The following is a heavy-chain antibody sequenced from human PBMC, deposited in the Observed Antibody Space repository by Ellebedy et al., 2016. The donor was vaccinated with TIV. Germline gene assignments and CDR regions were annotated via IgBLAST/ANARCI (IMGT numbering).Heavy chain of an antibody. J-gene: IGHJ3*02. CDR2: IIPIFGTA. CDR1: GGTFSSYA. V-gene: IGHV1-69*13. Sequence: AASVKVSCKASGGTFSSYAISWVRQAPGQGLEWMGGIIPIFGTAHYAQKFQGRVTITADESTSTAYMELSSLRSEDTAVYYCARDLETYYYDSSGPRGAFDIWGQGTMVTVSS. CDR3: ARDLETYYYDSSGPRGAFDI. D-gene: IGHD3-22*01.